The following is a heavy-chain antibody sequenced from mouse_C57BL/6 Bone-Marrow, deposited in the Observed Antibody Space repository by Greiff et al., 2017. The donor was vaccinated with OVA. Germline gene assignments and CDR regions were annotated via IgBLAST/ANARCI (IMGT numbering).Heavy chain of an antibody. V-gene: IGHV5-15*01. CDR3: ARHGDSGFAY. J-gene: IGHJ3*01. CDR2: ISNLAYSI. CDR1: GFTFSDYG. Sequence: EVQVVESGGGLVQPGGSLKLSCAASGFTFSDYGMAWVRQAPRKGPEWVAFISNLAYSIYYADTVTGRFTISRENAKNTLYLEMSSLRSEDTAMYYCARHGDSGFAYWGQGTLVTVSA. D-gene: IGHD2-13*01.